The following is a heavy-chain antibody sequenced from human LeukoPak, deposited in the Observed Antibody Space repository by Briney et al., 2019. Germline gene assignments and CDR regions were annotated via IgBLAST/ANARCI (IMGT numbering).Heavy chain of an antibody. D-gene: IGHD1-7*01. Sequence: GGSLRLSCAASGFTFSTYSLNWVRQAPGKGLEWVSSISSSGSYIYYADSLKGRFTISRDNAKNSLYLQMNSLRAEDTAVYYCARGGSWNFAYLDFWGQGTLVTVSS. CDR3: ARGGSWNFAYLDF. J-gene: IGHJ4*02. CDR1: GFTFSTYS. CDR2: ISSSGSYI. V-gene: IGHV3-21*01.